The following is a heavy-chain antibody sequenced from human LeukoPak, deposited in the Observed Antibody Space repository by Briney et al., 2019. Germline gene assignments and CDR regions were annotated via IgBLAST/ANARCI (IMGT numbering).Heavy chain of an antibody. CDR1: GDSISSGDYY. CDR2: ISSSGST. D-gene: IGHD6-19*01. Sequence: SETLSLTCTVSGDSISSGDYYWSWIRQPAGKGLEWIGRISSSGSTNYNPSLKSRVTISVDTSKNQFSLKLSSVTAADTAVYYCARRGSGWYYFDYWGQGTLVTVSS. J-gene: IGHJ4*02. CDR3: ARRGSGWYYFDY. V-gene: IGHV4-61*02.